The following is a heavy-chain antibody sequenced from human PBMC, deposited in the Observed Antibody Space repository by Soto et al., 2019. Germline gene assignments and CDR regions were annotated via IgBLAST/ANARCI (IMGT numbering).Heavy chain of an antibody. CDR1: GYTFTSYG. J-gene: IGHJ5*02. CDR3: ARSDSSGYYLWVYP. CDR2: ISAYNGNT. D-gene: IGHD3-22*01. V-gene: IGHV1-18*01. Sequence: QVQLVQAGAEVKKPGASVKVSCTDSGYTFTSYGISWGRQAPGQGLAWMGWISAYNGNTNYAQKLQGRVTITTDTSTSSAYRGLRNLRSDDPAVYYCARSDSSGYYLWVYPWCQGTLVTVSS.